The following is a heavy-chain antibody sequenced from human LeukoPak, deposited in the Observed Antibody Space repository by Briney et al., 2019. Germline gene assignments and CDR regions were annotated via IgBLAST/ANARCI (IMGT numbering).Heavy chain of an antibody. CDR2: IYYSGST. D-gene: IGHD3-22*01. CDR1: GGSISSSSYY. CDR3: ARELSYYDSSGYYYVFAFDI. Sequence: SETLSLTCTVSGGSISSSSYYWGWIRQPPGKGLEWIGSIYYSGSTCYNPSLKSRVTISVDTSKNQFSLKLSSVTAADTAVYYCARELSYYDSSGYYYVFAFDIWGQGTMVTVSS. J-gene: IGHJ3*02. V-gene: IGHV4-39*07.